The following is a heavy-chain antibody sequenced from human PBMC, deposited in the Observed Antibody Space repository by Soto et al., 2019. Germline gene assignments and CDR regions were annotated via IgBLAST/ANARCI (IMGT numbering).Heavy chain of an antibody. D-gene: IGHD2-15*01. V-gene: IGHV3-74*03. Sequence: EVQLVESGGGIVQPGGSLRLSCAASGFTFSSYWMHWVRQAPGKGLVWVSRINGDGSTTKYAESVTGRFTMSRDNAKNTLDLQMNSLRAEDTAVFYCARDPDISGGLHYCNSMDVWGKGTTVTVSS. J-gene: IGHJ6*03. CDR3: ARDPDISGGLHYCNSMDV. CDR1: GFTFSSYW. CDR2: INGDGSTT.